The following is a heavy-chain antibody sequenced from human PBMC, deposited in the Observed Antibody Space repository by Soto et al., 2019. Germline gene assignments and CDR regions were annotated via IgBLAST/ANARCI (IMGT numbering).Heavy chain of an antibody. Sequence: QVQLQESGPGLVKPSETLSLTCTVSGGSISSYYWSWIRQPPGKGLEWIGYIYYNGITNYNPSLKSRVTISVDTSKNQFSLKLSSVTAADTAVYYCARYKSNYYYGMDVWGQGTTVTVS. V-gene: IGHV4-59*01. D-gene: IGHD1-20*01. CDR3: ARYKSNYYYGMDV. J-gene: IGHJ6*02. CDR1: GGSISSYY. CDR2: IYYNGIT.